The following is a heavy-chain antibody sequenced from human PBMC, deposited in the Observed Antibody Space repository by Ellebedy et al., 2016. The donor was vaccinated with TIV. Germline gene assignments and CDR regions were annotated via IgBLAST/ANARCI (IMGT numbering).Heavy chain of an antibody. D-gene: IGHD3-10*01. V-gene: IGHV4-30-4*01. J-gene: IGHJ4*02. CDR3: ASKTYYGSGSYPGYFDY. CDR1: GGSISSGDYY. CDR2: IYYSGST. Sequence: SETLSLXXTVSGGSISSGDYYWSWIRQPPGKGLEWIGYIYYSGSTYYNPSLKSRVTISVDTSKNQFSLKLSSVTAADTAVYYCASKTYYGSGSYPGYFDYWGQGTLVTVSS.